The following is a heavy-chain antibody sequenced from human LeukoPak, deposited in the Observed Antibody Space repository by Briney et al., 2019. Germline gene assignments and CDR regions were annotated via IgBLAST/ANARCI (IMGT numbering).Heavy chain of an antibody. CDR1: GFTFSSYS. J-gene: IGHJ4*02. CDR3: ARITTVTTRAFDY. Sequence: GGSLRLSCAASGFTFSSYSMNWVCQAPGKGLEWVSYISSSSSTIYYADSVKGRFTISRDNAKNSLYLQMNSLRDEDTAVYYCARITTVTTRAFDYWGQGTLVTVSS. V-gene: IGHV3-48*02. CDR2: ISSSSSTI. D-gene: IGHD4-17*01.